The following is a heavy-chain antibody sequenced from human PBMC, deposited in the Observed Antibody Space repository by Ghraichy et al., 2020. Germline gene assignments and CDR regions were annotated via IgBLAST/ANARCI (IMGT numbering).Heavy chain of an antibody. Sequence: ASVKVSCKASGYTFTTYAMHWVRQAPGQRLEWMGWISTDNGNTKYSQRFQGRVTITRDTSARTVYMDLSSLRSEDTAVYYCARAKGADYYDSSGMGDFWGQGTLVTVSS. V-gene: IGHV1-3*04. D-gene: IGHD3-22*01. J-gene: IGHJ4*02. CDR3: ARAKGADYYDSSGMGDF. CDR1: GYTFTTYA. CDR2: ISTDNGNT.